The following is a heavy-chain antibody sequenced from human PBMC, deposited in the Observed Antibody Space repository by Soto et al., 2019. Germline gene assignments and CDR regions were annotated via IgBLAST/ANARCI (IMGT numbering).Heavy chain of an antibody. Sequence: SETLSLTCAVYGGSFSGYYWSWIRQPPGKGLEWIGEINHSGSTNYNPSLKSRVTMSIDTSKNQFSLKLTSVTAADTAVYYCARSIGLSGPRGNWFDPWGQGTLVTVSS. D-gene: IGHD2-8*01. V-gene: IGHV4-34*01. CDR1: GGSFSGYY. CDR2: INHSGST. J-gene: IGHJ5*02. CDR3: ARSIGLSGPRGNWFDP.